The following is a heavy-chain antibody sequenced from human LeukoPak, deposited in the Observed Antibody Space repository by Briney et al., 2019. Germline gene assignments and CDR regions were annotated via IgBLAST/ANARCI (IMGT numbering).Heavy chain of an antibody. CDR1: GFTFSSYS. J-gene: IGHJ4*02. D-gene: IGHD3-22*01. CDR2: ISSSSSYI. Sequence: GGSLRLSCAASGFTFSSYSMNWVRQAPGKGLEWVSSISSSSSYIYYADSVKGRFTISRDNAKNSLYLQMNSLRAEDTAVYSCARDGYYYDSSGYYYFDYWGQGTLVTVSS. CDR3: ARDGYYYDSSGYYYFDY. V-gene: IGHV3-21*01.